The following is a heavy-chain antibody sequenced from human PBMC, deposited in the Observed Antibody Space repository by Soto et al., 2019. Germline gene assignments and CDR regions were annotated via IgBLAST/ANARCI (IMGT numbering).Heavy chain of an antibody. J-gene: IGHJ4*02. CDR2: INPSGGST. Sequence: ASVKVSCKASGYTFTSYYMHWVRQAPGQGPEWMGIINPSGGSTSYAQKFQGRVTMTRDTSTSTVYMDLSSLRSEDTAVYYCATEIGGRDPGYWGQGTLVTVSS. V-gene: IGHV1-46*01. CDR1: GYTFTSYY. CDR3: ATEIGGRDPGY.